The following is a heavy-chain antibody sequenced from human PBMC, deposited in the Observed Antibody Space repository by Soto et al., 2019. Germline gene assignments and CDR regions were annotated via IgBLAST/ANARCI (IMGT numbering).Heavy chain of an antibody. V-gene: IGHV3-23*01. D-gene: IGHD3-3*02. CDR2: ISADGGST. CDR3: AKNPSLVNWFDP. J-gene: IGHJ5*02. Sequence: GGSLRFSCAASGFTFSSYAMSWVRQAPGKGLEWVSDISADGGSTYYADSVKGRFTISRDNSKNTLYLQMNSLRAEDTAVYYCAKNPSLVNWFDPWGQGTLVTVSS. CDR1: GFTFSSYA.